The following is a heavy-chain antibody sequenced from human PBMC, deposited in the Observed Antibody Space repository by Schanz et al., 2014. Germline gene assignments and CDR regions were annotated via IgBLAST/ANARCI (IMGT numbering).Heavy chain of an antibody. CDR2: IYYSGST. CDR1: GYSINTSDW. J-gene: IGHJ3*02. Sequence: QVQLQESGPGLVKPSDTLSLTCAVSGYSINTSDWWGWIRQPPGKGLEWIGYIYYSGSTYYNPSLKSRVTMSVDTSKNQFSLKLRSVPAVDTAVYYCASKGLTTDAFDIWGQGTMVTVSS. CDR3: ASKGLTTDAFDI. V-gene: IGHV4-28*07. D-gene: IGHD2-8*01.